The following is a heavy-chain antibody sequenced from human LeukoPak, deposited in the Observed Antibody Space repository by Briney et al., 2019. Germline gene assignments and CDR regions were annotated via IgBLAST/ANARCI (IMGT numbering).Heavy chain of an antibody. CDR1: GGSISSGGYF. D-gene: IGHD2-2*02. CDR3: ATYCSRTSCHTGGGFQH. V-gene: IGHV4-61*02. CDR2: IYTSGGT. J-gene: IGHJ1*01. Sequence: PSETLSLTCTVSGGSISSGGYFWSWIRQPAGKGLEWIGRIYTSGGTNYNPSLNSRVTVSIDTSTNQFSLRLTSVTAADTVVYYCATYCSRTSCHTGGGFQHWGQGTLVTVSS.